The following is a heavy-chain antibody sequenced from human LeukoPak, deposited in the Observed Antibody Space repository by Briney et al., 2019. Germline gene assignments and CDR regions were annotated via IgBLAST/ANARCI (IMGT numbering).Heavy chain of an antibody. Sequence: HPGGSLRLSCAASGFTFSSYAMSWVRQAPGKGLEWVSAISGSGGSTYYADSVKGRFTISRDNSKNTLYLQMNSLRAEDTAVYYCEKEPTYYDFWSGYYYYYYGMDVWGQGTTVTVSS. CDR1: GFTFSSYA. CDR2: ISGSGGST. D-gene: IGHD3-3*01. CDR3: EKEPTYYDFWSGYYYYYYGMDV. J-gene: IGHJ6*02. V-gene: IGHV3-23*01.